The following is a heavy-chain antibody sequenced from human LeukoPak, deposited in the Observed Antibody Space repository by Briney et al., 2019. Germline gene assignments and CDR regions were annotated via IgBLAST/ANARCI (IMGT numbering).Heavy chain of an antibody. J-gene: IGHJ5*02. D-gene: IGHD6-13*01. Sequence: PGGSLRLSCAASGFTFSHYDIQWVRQAPGKGLEWVSYISSSGSTIYYADSVKGRFTISRDNAKNSLYLQMNSLRAEDTAVYYCAREREAAAGEPWFDPWGQGTLVTVSS. V-gene: IGHV3-11*01. CDR2: ISSSGSTI. CDR1: GFTFSHYD. CDR3: AREREAAAGEPWFDP.